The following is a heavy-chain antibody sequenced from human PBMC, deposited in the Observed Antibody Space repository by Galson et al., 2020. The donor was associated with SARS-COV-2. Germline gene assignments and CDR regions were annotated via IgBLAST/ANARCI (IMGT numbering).Heavy chain of an antibody. Sequence: SGPTLVKPTQTLTLTCTFSGFSLSTSGMFVSWIRQPPGKALEWLALIDGDDDKYYSTSLKTRLTISKGTSKNQVVLTMTNMDPVDTATYYCARIVDDDEVLTDYYYYCYGLDVWGQGTTVTVPS. CDR2: IDGDDDK. V-gene: IGHV2-70*01. D-gene: IGHD3-9*01. CDR3: ARIVDDDEVLTDYYYYCYGLDV. J-gene: IGHJ6*02. CDR1: GFSLSTSGMF.